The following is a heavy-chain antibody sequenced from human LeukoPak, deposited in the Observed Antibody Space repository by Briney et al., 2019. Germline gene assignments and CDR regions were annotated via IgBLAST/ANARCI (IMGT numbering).Heavy chain of an antibody. CDR3: ARDLGAYYDSSDNWFDP. CDR2: ISYDGSNK. V-gene: IGHV3-30*04. CDR1: GFTFSSYA. J-gene: IGHJ5*02. Sequence: GRSLRLSCAASGFTFSSYAMHWVRQAPGKGLEWVAVISYDGSNKYYADSVKGRFTISRDNAKNTLYLQMNSLRAEDTALYYCARDLGAYYDSSDNWFDPWGQGTLVTVSS. D-gene: IGHD3-22*01.